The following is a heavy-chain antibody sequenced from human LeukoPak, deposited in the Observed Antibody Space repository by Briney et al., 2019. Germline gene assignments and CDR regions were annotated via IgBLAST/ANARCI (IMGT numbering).Heavy chain of an antibody. CDR2: IYYSGST. D-gene: IGHD5-18*01. CDR3: ARGRGYSYGYYFDY. J-gene: IGHJ4*02. CDR1: GGSISSYY. V-gene: IGHV4-39*07. Sequence: SETLSLTCTVSGGSISSYYWGWIRQPPGKGLEWIGSIYYSGSTYYNPSLKSRVTISVDTSKNQFSLKLSSVTAADTAVYYCARGRGYSYGYYFDYWGQGTLVTVSS.